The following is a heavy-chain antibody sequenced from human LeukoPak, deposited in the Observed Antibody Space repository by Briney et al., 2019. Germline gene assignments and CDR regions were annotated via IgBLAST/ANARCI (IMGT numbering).Heavy chain of an antibody. V-gene: IGHV3-30*02. Sequence: GGSLRLSCAASGFTFSNYGMHWVRQAPGKGLEWVAFIRYDESTKFYADSVKGRFTISRDNSKTTLYLQMNSLRAEDTAVYYCAKGLPSPYFDYWGQGTLVTVSS. J-gene: IGHJ4*02. CDR3: AKGLPSPYFDY. CDR2: IRYDESTK. CDR1: GFTFSNYG. D-gene: IGHD2-2*01.